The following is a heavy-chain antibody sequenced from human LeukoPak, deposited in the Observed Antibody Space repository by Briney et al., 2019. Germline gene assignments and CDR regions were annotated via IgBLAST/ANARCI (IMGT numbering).Heavy chain of an antibody. CDR3: ARLVHDAGRVVWFDP. Sequence: PSETLSLTCTVSGGSISSSSYYWGWIRQPPGKGLEWIGSIYYSGSTYYNPSLKSRVTISVDTSKNQFSLKLSSVTAADTAVYYCARLVHDAGRVVWFDPWGQGTLVTVSS. D-gene: IGHD2-2*01. CDR1: GGSISSSSYY. V-gene: IGHV4-39*01. J-gene: IGHJ5*02. CDR2: IYYSGST.